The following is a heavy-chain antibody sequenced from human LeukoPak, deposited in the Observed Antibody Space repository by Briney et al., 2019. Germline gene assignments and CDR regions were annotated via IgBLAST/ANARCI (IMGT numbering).Heavy chain of an antibody. CDR1: GGSISSTNW. CDR3: ASGGTLTYYGMNV. V-gene: IGHV4-4*02. Sequence: SETLSLTCAVSGGSISSTNWWSWVRQPPGKGLEWIGEIYHSGSTNYNPSLKSRITISIDESKNQFSLKVSSVTAADTAVYYCASGGTLTYYGMNVWGQGTTVTVFS. D-gene: IGHD2-15*01. J-gene: IGHJ6*01. CDR2: IYHSGST.